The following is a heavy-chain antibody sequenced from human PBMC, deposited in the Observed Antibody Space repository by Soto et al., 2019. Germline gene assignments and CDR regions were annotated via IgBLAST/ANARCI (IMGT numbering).Heavy chain of an antibody. CDR3: AKDGPQLLYDYYYGMDV. Sequence: QVQLVQSGGGVVQPGRSLRLSCAASGFTFRSYGMHWVRQTPGKGLEWVAVIWYDGSNKYYADSVKGRFTISRDNSKNTLYLQMNSLRAEDTAVYYCAKDGPQLLYDYYYGMDVWGQGTTVTVSS. CDR2: IWYDGSNK. D-gene: IGHD2-2*02. J-gene: IGHJ6*02. V-gene: IGHV3-33*06. CDR1: GFTFRSYG.